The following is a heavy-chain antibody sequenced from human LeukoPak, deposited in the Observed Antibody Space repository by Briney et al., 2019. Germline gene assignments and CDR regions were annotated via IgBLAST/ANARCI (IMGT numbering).Heavy chain of an antibody. J-gene: IGHJ4*02. CDR3: ARFQAGSKSMDY. CDR2: IFPGDSES. CDR1: GYSFSSYW. D-gene: IGHD3-10*01. V-gene: IGHV5-51*01. Sequence: GESLQISCKGSGYSFSSYWIGWVRQMPGKGLEWMGIIFPGDSESRYSPSFQGQVTISADKSISTAYLQWSSLKASDIAMYYCARFQAGSKSMDYWGQGTLVTVSS.